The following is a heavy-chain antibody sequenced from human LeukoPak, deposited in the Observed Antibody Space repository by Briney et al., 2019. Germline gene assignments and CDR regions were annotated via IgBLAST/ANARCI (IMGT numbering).Heavy chain of an antibody. CDR2: INHGGST. Sequence: PSETLSLACAVYGGSFSGYYWSWIRQPPGKGLEWIGEINHGGSTNYNPSLKSRVTISVDTSKNQFSLKLSSVTAADTAVYYCARAPPVVVPAASFYYYYMDVWGKGTTVTVSS. J-gene: IGHJ6*03. CDR3: ARAPPVVVPAASFYYYYMDV. D-gene: IGHD2-2*01. V-gene: IGHV4-34*01. CDR1: GGSFSGYY.